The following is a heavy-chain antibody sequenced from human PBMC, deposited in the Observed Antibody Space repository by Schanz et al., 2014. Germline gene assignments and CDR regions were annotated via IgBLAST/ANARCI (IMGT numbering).Heavy chain of an antibody. CDR1: GYTFTSYG. Sequence: QVQLVQSGAEVKKPGASVKVSCKASGYTFTSYGISWVRQAPGQGLEWMGWISAYNGNTKYPQKLQGRVTMTTDTSTSTAYMELRSLRSDDTAVFYCAKGMGYCSGGTCYDYYYYGLDDWGQGTTVTVSS. J-gene: IGHJ6*02. CDR2: ISAYNGNT. V-gene: IGHV1-18*01. CDR3: AKGMGYCSGGTCYDYYYYGLDD. D-gene: IGHD2-15*01.